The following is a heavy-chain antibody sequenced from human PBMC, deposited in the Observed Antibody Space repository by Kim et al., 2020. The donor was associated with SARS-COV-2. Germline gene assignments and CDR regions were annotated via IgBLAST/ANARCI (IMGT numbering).Heavy chain of an antibody. J-gene: IGHJ6*02. CDR3: ARAPLHYYYGMDV. CDR2: IWYDGSNK. CDR1: GFTFSSYG. Sequence: GGSLRLSCAASGFTFSSYGMHWVRQAPGKGLEWVAVIWYDGSNKYYADSVKGRFTISRDNSKNTLYLQMNSLRAEDTAVYYCARAPLHYYYGMDVWGQGTTVTVSS. V-gene: IGHV3-33*01.